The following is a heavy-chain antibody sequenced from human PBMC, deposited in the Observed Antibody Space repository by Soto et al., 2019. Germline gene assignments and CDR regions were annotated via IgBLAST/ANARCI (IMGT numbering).Heavy chain of an antibody. CDR2: VIPIFGTS. V-gene: IGHV1-69*06. J-gene: IGHJ4*02. D-gene: IGHD1-26*01. CDR3: ARYRGS. Sequence: QVQLVQSGAEVKKPGYSVKVSCKASGGTFSSYVISWVRQAPGQGLEWMGGVIPIFGTSNYAQKFQGRVTITADKSTSTAYMELSSVRSEDTDGHYFARYRGSWGQGTLVTVSS. CDR1: GGTFSSYV.